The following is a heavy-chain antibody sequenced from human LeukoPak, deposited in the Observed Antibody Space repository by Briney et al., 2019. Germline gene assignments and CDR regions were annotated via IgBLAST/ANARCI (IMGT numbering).Heavy chain of an antibody. Sequence: SETLSLTCTVSGGSLSRYYWSWIRQPPGKGLVWIGHIHYSGSTNYNPSLKSRVAISVDTSKNQFSLKLSSVTAADTAVYYCASGGYSGYAFDYWGQGILVTVSS. CDR1: GGSLSRYY. CDR2: IHYSGST. D-gene: IGHD5-12*01. J-gene: IGHJ4*02. CDR3: ASGGYSGYAFDY. V-gene: IGHV4-59*01.